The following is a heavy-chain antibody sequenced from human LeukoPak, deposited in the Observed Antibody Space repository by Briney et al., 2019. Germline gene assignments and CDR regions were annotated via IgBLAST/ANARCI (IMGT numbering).Heavy chain of an antibody. CDR1: GYSFTSYG. J-gene: IGHJ4*02. CDR2: ISGYNGNT. Sequence: ASVKVSCKASGYSFTSYGIGWVRQAPGQGLEWMGWISGYNGNTKYAQKFRGRVTMTTDTSTTTAYVDLRSLRSDDTAVYYCAIADPSLNYYGSGSSFGYWGQGTLVTVSS. CDR3: AIADPSLNYYGSGSSFGY. V-gene: IGHV1-18*01. D-gene: IGHD3-10*01.